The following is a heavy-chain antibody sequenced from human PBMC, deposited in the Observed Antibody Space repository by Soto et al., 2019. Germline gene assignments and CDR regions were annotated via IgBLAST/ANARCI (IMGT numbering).Heavy chain of an antibody. CDR2: IYHSGRT. D-gene: IGHD3-9*01. CDR1: GGSISSSNW. CDR3: ARLRTYDLMTAPDY. Sequence: QEQLQESGPGLVKPSGTLSLTCVVSGGSISSSNWWSWVRQPPGKGLEWIGEIYHSGRTNYNPSLKSRVTISLDKSKNQFSLKLSSVTAADTAVYYCARLRTYDLMTAPDYWGQGTLVTVSS. J-gene: IGHJ4*02. V-gene: IGHV4-4*02.